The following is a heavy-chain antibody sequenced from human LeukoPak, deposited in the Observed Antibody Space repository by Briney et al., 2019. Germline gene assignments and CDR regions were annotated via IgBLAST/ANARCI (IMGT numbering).Heavy chain of an antibody. D-gene: IGHD3-9*01. J-gene: IGHJ4*02. CDR2: ISAYNGNT. V-gene: IGHV1-18*01. CDR1: GYTFTSYG. CDR3: ARVYYDILTGYLYYFDY. Sequence: ASVTVSCTASGYTFTSYGISWVRQASGQGLEWMGWISAYNGNTNYAQKLQGRVTMTTDTSTSTAYMELRSLRSDDTAVYYCARVYYDILTGYLYYFDYWGQGTLVTVSS.